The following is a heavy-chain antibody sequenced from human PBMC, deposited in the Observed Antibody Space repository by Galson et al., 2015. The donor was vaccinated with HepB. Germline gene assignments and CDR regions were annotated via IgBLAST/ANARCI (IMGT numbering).Heavy chain of an antibody. V-gene: IGHV3-49*03. Sequence: SLRLSCAASGFTFGDYAMSWFRQAPGKGLEWVGFIRSKGYGGTTEYAASVKGRFTISGDDSTSIAYLQMNSLKTEDTAVYYCTKAALRSYYYLDYWGQGTLVTVSS. D-gene: IGHD3-10*01. J-gene: IGHJ4*02. CDR1: GFTFGDYA. CDR3: TKAALRSYYYLDY. CDR2: IRSKGYGGTT.